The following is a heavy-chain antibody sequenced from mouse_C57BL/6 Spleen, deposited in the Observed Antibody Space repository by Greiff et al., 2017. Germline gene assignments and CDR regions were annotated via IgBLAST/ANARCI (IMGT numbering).Heavy chain of an antibody. CDR2: IDPSDSYT. CDR3: ARRGIYYDNPYAMDY. V-gene: IGHV1-69*01. CDR1: GYTFTSYW. J-gene: IGHJ4*01. D-gene: IGHD2-1*01. Sequence: QVQLQQSGAELVMPGASVKLSCKASGYTFTSYWMHWVKQRPGQGLEWIGEIDPSDSYTNYNQKFKGKSTLTVDKSSSTAYMQLSSLTSEDSAVYDCARRGIYYDNPYAMDYWGQGTSVTVSS.